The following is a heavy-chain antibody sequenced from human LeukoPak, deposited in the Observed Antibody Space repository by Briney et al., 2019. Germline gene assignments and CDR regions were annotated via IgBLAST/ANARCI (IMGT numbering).Heavy chain of an antibody. D-gene: IGHD3-10*01. CDR2: INPSGGST. V-gene: IGHV1-46*01. Sequence: GASVKVSCKASGYTFTSYYMHCVRQAPGQGLEWMGIINPSGGSTSYAQKFQGRVTMTRDTSTSTVYMELSGLRSEDTAVYYCAKGSVWFGDRHRFDPWGQGTLVTVSS. CDR3: AKGSVWFGDRHRFDP. J-gene: IGHJ5*02. CDR1: GYTFTSYY.